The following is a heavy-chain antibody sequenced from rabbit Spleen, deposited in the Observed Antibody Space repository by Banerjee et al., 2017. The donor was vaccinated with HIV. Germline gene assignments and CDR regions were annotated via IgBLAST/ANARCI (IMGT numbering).Heavy chain of an antibody. CDR1: GFDFNTYQ. CDR3: ARAPYGGYAGYGYVYLNL. J-gene: IGHJ4*01. Sequence: QLKESGGGLVQPGGSLKLSCKASGFDFNTYQMNWVRQAPGKGLEWIGYIDPGFGSTSYASWVNGRFTVSSHNAQNTLYLQLNSLTAADTATYFCARAPYGGYAGYGYVYLNLWGPGTLVTVS. V-gene: IGHV1S7*01. D-gene: IGHD6-1*01. CDR2: IDPGFGST.